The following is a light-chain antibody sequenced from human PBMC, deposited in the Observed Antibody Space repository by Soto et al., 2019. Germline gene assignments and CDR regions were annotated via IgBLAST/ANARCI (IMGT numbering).Light chain of an antibody. CDR3: NSYTNSSAVV. Sequence: SVLAQPASVSGSPGRTITISCAGTIDDIGAYDYVSWYQQHPGNAPKLLVYEVTNRPSGVSDRFSGSKSGNTASLTISGLQAEDEADYYCNSYTNSSAVVFSGGTKVTVL. J-gene: IGLJ2*01. V-gene: IGLV2-14*01. CDR1: IDDIGAYDY. CDR2: EVT.